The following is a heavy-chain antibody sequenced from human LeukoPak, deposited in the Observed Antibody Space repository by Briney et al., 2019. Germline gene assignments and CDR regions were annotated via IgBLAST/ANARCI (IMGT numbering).Heavy chain of an antibody. CDR3: ASVSLQFYYYGMDV. J-gene: IGHJ6*02. CDR2: IYHSGST. D-gene: IGHD4-11*01. CDR1: GGSISSGGYS. Sequence: SQTLSLTCAVSGGSISSGGYSWSWLRQPPGTGLEWIGYIYHSGSTYYNPSLKSRVTISVDRSKNQFSLKLSSVTAADTAVYYCASVSLQFYYYGMDVWGQGTTVTVSS. V-gene: IGHV4-30-2*01.